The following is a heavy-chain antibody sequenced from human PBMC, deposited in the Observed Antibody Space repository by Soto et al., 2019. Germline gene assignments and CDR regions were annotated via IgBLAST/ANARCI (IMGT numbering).Heavy chain of an antibody. J-gene: IGHJ4*02. Sequence: SETLSLTCTVSGGSVSSGRNYWSWIRQPPGKGLEWIGCIFYSGSTNYNPSLKSRVTISVDTSKNQFSLKLSSVTAADTAVYYCARAKAPEVLGQLFDLCPYYFDYLGQGTLVTV. CDR1: GGSVSSGRNY. D-gene: IGHD6-6*01. CDR2: IFYSGST. CDR3: ARAKAPEVLGQLFDLCPYYFDY. V-gene: IGHV4-61*01.